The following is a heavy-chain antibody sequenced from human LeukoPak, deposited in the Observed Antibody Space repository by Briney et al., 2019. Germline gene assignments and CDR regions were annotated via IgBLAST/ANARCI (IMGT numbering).Heavy chain of an antibody. J-gene: IGHJ4*02. CDR2: ITSSGAAT. Sequence: SGGSLRLSCAASGFTFSDYAMSWVRQAPGKGLEWVSSITSSGAATYYADSVKGRFTISRDNSDNTLYLQMNSLRAEDTAVYYCAKDRPNYYGSNGHYYKLNGDCWGQGTLVTVSS. D-gene: IGHD3-22*01. CDR1: GFTFSDYA. V-gene: IGHV3-23*01. CDR3: AKDRPNYYGSNGHYYKLNGDC.